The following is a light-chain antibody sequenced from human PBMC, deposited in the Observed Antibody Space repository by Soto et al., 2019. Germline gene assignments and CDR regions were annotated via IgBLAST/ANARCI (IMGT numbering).Light chain of an antibody. V-gene: IGKV3-11*01. CDR2: GAS. CDR3: QQRVNWPLT. J-gene: IGKJ1*01. CDR1: QSVSSY. Sequence: EIVLTQSPATLSLSPGERATLSCRASQSVSSYLAWYQQKPGQAPRLLIYGASNRATGIPARFSGSGSGTDFTLTITSLEPEDFAVYYCQQRVNWPLTFGQGTKV.